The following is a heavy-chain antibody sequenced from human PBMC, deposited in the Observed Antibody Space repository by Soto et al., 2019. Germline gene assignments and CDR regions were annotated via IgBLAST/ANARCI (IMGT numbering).Heavy chain of an antibody. Sequence: EVQLVQSGAEVKKPGESLTISCKTSGYSFPGYWITWVRQLSGKGLEWMGTIDPRGSYIDYSPSLQGHVTMSTDKSTNSAHLQWRSLKASDTAIYYCARLLLRGGRYEGRGRADYYFYGLDVWGQGTTVTVSS. CDR2: IDPRGSYI. D-gene: IGHD3-10*01. J-gene: IGHJ6*02. V-gene: IGHV5-10-1*01. CDR3: ARLLLRGGRYEGRGRADYYFYGLDV. CDR1: GYSFPGYW.